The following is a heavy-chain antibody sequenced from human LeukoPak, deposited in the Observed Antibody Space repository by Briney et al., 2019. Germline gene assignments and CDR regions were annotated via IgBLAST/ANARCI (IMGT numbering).Heavy chain of an antibody. V-gene: IGHV1-24*01. CDR3: ATSPITFGGVIVAPFDY. CDR2: FDPEDGET. D-gene: IGHD3-16*02. CDR1: GYTLTELS. J-gene: IGHJ4*02. Sequence: ASVKVSCKVSGYTLTELSMHWVRQAPGKGLEWMGGFDPEDGETIYAQKFQGRVTMTEDTSTDIAYMELSSLRSEDTAVYYCATSPITFGGVIVAPFDYWGQGTLVTVSS.